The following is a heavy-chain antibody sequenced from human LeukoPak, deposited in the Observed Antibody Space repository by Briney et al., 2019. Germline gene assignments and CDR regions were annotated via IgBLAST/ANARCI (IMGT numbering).Heavy chain of an antibody. Sequence: PSETLSLTCTVSGGSISTSNYYWGWVRQPPGKGLEWIGNIFYSGSTYYSPSLKSRVTISLDTSRNQFSLKLSSVTAADTAVYYCARLSGSYSDYYYYYYMDVWGKGTTVTISS. J-gene: IGHJ6*03. CDR2: IFYSGST. V-gene: IGHV4-39*07. CDR1: GGSISTSNYY. CDR3: ARLSGSYSDYYYYYYMDV. D-gene: IGHD1-26*01.